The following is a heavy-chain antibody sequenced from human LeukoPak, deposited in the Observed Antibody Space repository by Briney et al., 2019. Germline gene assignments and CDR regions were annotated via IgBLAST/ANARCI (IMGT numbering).Heavy chain of an antibody. CDR3: ARDVSYFHYYYGMDV. CDR2: ISAYIGNT. J-gene: IGHJ6*02. Sequence: GASVNVYCKASGYTFTSYGIGWVRQAPGQGREWMGWISAYIGNTSYAQMLQGRATMTTATSTSTAYMELRSLRSDDTAVYYCARDVSYFHYYYGMDVWGQGTTVTVSS. V-gene: IGHV1-18*01. D-gene: IGHD1-26*01. CDR1: GYTFTSYG.